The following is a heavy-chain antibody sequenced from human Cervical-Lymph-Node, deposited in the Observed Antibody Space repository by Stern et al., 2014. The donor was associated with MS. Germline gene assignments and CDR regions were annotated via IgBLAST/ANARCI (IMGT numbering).Heavy chain of an antibody. CDR3: ARDTSSPERSDW. D-gene: IGHD1-1*01. J-gene: IGHJ4*02. Sequence: EEQLVESGGGVIQPGGSLRLSCTASGFTVSRDYMTWVRQALGKGLEWVSLITNVGSTFYTDSVKGRFTISRDDSKNTVYLHMTSLRAEDTAMYYCARDTSSPERSDWWGQGTLVTVSS. CDR1: GFTVSRDY. CDR2: ITNVGST. V-gene: IGHV3-53*01.